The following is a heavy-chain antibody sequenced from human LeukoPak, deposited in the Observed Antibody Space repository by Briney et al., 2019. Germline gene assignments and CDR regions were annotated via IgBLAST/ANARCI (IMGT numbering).Heavy chain of an antibody. Sequence: SETLSLTGTVSGGSIRSYCWSWIRQPPGKGLDWIGYIYYSGSTNYNPSLKSRVTISVDTSKNQFSLKLSSVTAADTAVYYCARHDAAAYRGYFDYWGQGTLVTVSS. J-gene: IGHJ4*02. V-gene: IGHV4-59*08. CDR2: IYYSGST. D-gene: IGHD6-13*01. CDR3: ARHDAAAYRGYFDY. CDR1: GGSIRSYC.